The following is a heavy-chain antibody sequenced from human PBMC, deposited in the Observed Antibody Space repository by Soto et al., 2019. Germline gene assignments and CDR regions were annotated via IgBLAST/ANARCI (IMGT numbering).Heavy chain of an antibody. CDR2: ISSDATNK. D-gene: IGHD2-15*01. J-gene: IGHJ4*02. CDR3: ARSGPGQDCRGGGCHRTFAF. Sequence: HPGRALRVYCADSGVSCSYYGIHWVRVAPGKGLGWLAFISSDATNKYYPYSLEDRLTVSRDNSKNTLYLQMNSLRPEDTAVYFCARSGPGQDCRGGGCHRTFAFWGQGTLVTV. V-gene: IGHV3-30*03. CDR1: GVSCSYYG.